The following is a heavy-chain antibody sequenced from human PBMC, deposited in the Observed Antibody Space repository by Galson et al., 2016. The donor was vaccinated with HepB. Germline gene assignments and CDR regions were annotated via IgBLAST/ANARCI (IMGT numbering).Heavy chain of an antibody. D-gene: IGHD3-10*01. J-gene: IGHJ6*02. CDR1: GYSFTSYW. CDR3: ASEFYYSVSGSYYPPSYAMDV. CDR2: IDPSDSYS. V-gene: IGHV5-10-1*01. Sequence: QSGAEVKKPGESLRISCKGSGYSFTSYWISWVRQMPGKGLEWMGRIDPSDSYSDYSPSFQGHVTISAHKSIRTAYLQWSSLKASDTAMYYCASEFYYSVSGSYYPPSYAMDVWGQGTTVTVSS.